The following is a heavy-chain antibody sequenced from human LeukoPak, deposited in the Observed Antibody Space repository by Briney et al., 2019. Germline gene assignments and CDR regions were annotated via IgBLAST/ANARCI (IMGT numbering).Heavy chain of an antibody. CDR2: ISGSGGST. CDR1: GFTFSSYA. V-gene: IGHV3-23*01. J-gene: IGHJ6*02. CDR3: AKDPLGVATIHYYYYGMDV. Sequence: PGGSLRLSCAASGFTFSSYAMSWVRQAPGKGLEWVSAISGSGGSTYYADSVKGRFTISRDNSKNTLYLQMNSLRAEDTAVYYCAKDPLGVATIHYYYYGMDVWGQGTTVTVSS. D-gene: IGHD5-12*01.